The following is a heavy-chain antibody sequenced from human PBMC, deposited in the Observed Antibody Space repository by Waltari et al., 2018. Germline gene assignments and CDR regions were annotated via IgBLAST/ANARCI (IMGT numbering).Heavy chain of an antibody. CDR1: GFTFGDSS. D-gene: IGHD6-19*01. J-gene: IGHJ4*02. CDR2: INSCTNYI. CDR3: ARDSSGWLFDY. V-gene: IGHV3-21*06. Sequence: EVQLVEYGGRLVKPGGSLRLSCAASGFTFGDSSMNWVRQAPGKGLECLASINSCTNYIYDADSLRGRFTISRDNAKNSLYMEMNSLRAEDTAVYYCARDSSGWLFDYWSQGTLVTVSS.